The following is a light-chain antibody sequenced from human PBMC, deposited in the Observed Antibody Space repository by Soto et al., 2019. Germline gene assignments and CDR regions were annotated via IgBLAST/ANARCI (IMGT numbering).Light chain of an antibody. J-gene: IGKJ1*01. V-gene: IGKV3-20*01. CDR1: QSVTSSY. CDR2: GAS. Sequence: EIVLTQSPGTLSLSPGERATLSCRASQSVTSSYLAWYQQKPGQAPRLLIYGASSRATGIPDRFSGSGSGTDFTLTISRLDPEDFAVYYCRQYGDSPKTFGQGTKVEVK. CDR3: RQYGDSPKT.